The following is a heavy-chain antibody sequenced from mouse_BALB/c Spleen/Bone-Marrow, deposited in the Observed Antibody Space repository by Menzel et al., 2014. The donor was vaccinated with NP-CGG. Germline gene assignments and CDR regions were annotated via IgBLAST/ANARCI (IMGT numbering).Heavy chain of an antibody. J-gene: IGHJ4*01. CDR1: GFTFSSLG. CDR2: ISSGSSTI. CDR3: ARWGYYYAMDY. V-gene: IGHV5-17*02. Sequence: EVKVEESGGGLVQPGGSRKLSCAAPGFTFSSLGMHWVRQAPEKGLEWVAYISSGSSTIYYADTVKGRFTISRDNPKNTLFLQMTSLRSEDTAMYYCARWGYYYAMDYWGQGTSVTVSS.